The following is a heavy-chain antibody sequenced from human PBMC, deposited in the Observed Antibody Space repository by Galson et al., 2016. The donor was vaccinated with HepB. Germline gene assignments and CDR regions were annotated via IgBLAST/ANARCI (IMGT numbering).Heavy chain of an antibody. CDR2: ITYDGTNT. CDR3: ARDPFRSSTRAFDA. D-gene: IGHD6-6*01. CDR1: GFTFNRYA. V-gene: IGHV3-30*04. Sequence: SLRLSCAASGFTFNRYAIHWVRQAPGKGLEWVALITYDGTNTYYRDSVKGRFTISRDNSKNTAYLRMNSLSFEDTAMYYCARDPFRSSTRAFDAWGQGTMVTVSS. J-gene: IGHJ3*01.